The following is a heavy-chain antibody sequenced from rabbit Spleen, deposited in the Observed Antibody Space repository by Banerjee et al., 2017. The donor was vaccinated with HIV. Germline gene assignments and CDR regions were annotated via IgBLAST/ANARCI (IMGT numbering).Heavy chain of an antibody. D-gene: IGHD2-1*01. V-gene: IGHV1S45*01. CDR2: INTYTAKG. J-gene: IGHJ4*01. CDR3: VRDLGYDDYSEKGYFNL. CDR1: GFSFGDRDV. Sequence: QQQLVESRGGLVQPGASLTLTCKASGFSFGDRDVMCWVRQAPGKGLEWIACINTYTAKGVYATWAKGRFTISRTSSTTVTLQMTSLTAADTATYFCVRDLGYDDYSEKGYFNLWGQGTLVTVS.